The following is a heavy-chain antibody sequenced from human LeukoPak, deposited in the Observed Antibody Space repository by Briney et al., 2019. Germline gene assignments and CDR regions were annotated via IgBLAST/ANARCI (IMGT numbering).Heavy chain of an antibody. V-gene: IGHV3-30*04. Sequence: GGSLRLSCAASGFTFSDFAIHWVRQAPGKGLEWVAVISYDGTENHYADSVKGRFTISRDNSKKTVYLEMNSLGAEDTAIYYCARGLARSDVGRWSWGQGTLVTVSS. CDR2: ISYDGTEN. CDR1: GFTFSDFA. CDR3: ARGLARSDVGRWS. D-gene: IGHD2-15*01. J-gene: IGHJ5*02.